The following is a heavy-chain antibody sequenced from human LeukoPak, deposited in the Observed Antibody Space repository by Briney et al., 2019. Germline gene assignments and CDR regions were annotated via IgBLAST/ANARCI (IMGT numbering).Heavy chain of an antibody. CDR3: ANYGSVSYFAY. V-gene: IGHV3-30*18. CDR1: GFTFSNYG. D-gene: IGHD3-10*01. CDR2: ISYDGSNK. Sequence: PGRSLRLSCAASGFTFSNYGMHWVRQAPGKGLEWVALISYDGSNKYYADSVKGRFTISRDNSKNTLYLQTISLRAEDTAVYYCANYGSVSYFAYWGQGTLVTVSS. J-gene: IGHJ4*02.